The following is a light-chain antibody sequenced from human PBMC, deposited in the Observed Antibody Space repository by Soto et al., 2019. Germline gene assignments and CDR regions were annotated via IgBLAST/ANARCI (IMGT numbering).Light chain of an antibody. CDR1: QSVSSTY. J-gene: IGKJ1*01. Sequence: EIVLTQSPGTLSLSPGERATLSCRASQSVSSTYLAWYQHIPGQAPRLLIYDSSTRATGVPDRFSGSGSGTDFTLTITRLEPEDFAVYFCQQYGDSPPTFGQGTKVEIK. CDR2: DSS. CDR3: QQYGDSPPT. V-gene: IGKV3-20*01.